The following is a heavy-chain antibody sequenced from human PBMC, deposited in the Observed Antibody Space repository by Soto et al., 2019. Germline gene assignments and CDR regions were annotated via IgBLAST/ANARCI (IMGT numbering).Heavy chain of an antibody. CDR1: GFTFSFYA. Sequence: GGSLRLSCAASGFTFSFYAVHWVRQAPGKGLEWVAASSYDGRETFYADSAKGRFTVSKEMSKNTAFLQMNALRHEDTAVYFCARDSGWPILNFDNWGQGTPVTVSS. D-gene: IGHD3-10*01. V-gene: IGHV3-30*04. J-gene: IGHJ4*02. CDR3: ARDSGWPILNFDN. CDR2: SSYDGRET.